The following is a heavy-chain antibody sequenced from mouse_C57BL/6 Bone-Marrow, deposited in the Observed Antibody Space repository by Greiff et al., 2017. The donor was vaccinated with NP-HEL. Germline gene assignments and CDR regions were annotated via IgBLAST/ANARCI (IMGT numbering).Heavy chain of an antibody. D-gene: IGHD1-1*01. V-gene: IGHV1-7*01. CDR2: INPSSGYT. Sequence: VQLQQSGAELAKPGASVQLSCKASGYTFTSYWMHWVKQRLGQGLEWIGYINPSSGYTKYNQKFKDKATLTADKSSSTAYMQLSSLTYEDSAVYYCAREVLRSYAMDYWGQGTSVTVSS. CDR1: GYTFTSYW. J-gene: IGHJ4*01. CDR3: AREVLRSYAMDY.